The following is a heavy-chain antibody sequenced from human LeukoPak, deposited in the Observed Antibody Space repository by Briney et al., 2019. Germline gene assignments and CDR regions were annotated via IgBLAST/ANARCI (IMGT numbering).Heavy chain of an antibody. D-gene: IGHD1-26*01. CDR3: ASLGRISKDY. CDR1: GGSFSGYY. CDR2: INHSGST. J-gene: IGHJ4*02. V-gene: IGHV4-34*01. Sequence: PSETLSLTCAVYGGSFSGYYWSWIRQPPGKGLEWIGEINHSGSTNYNPSLKSRVTIPVDTSKNQFSLKLSSVTAADTAVYYCASLGRISKDYWGQGTLVTVSS.